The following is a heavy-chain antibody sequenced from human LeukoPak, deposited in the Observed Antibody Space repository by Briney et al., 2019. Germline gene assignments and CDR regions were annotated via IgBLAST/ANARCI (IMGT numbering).Heavy chain of an antibody. V-gene: IGHV3-20*04. D-gene: IGHD4-11*01. J-gene: IGHJ4*02. CDR3: AREDHSNYNY. Sequence: GGSLRLSCAASGFTFSSYAMSWVRQAPGKGLEWVSGINWNGGSTGYADSVKGRFTISRDNAKNSLYLQMNSLGAEDTAVYYCAREDHSNYNYWGQGTLVTVSS. CDR2: INWNGGST. CDR1: GFTFSSYA.